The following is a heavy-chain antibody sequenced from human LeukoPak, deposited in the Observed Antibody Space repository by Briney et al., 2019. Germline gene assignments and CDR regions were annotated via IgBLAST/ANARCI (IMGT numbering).Heavy chain of an antibody. J-gene: IGHJ4*02. Sequence: SGGSLRLSCAASGFIFSTYSMNWVRQAPGKGLEWLSYISGSSSTIHYADSVKGRFTISRDNAKNSLYLQMNSLRDEDTAVYYCARQYSSGSGGWGQGTLVTVSS. CDR1: GFIFSTYS. CDR2: ISGSSSTI. CDR3: ARQYSSGSGG. D-gene: IGHD6-19*01. V-gene: IGHV3-48*02.